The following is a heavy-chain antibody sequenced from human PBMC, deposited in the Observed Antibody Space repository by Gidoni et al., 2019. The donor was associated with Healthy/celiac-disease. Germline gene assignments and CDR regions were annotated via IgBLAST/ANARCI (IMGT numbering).Heavy chain of an antibody. Sequence: QVQLVESGGGVFQPGRSLRLACAASGFTFSSSGMHWVRQAPGKGLEWVAVISYEGSNKYYADSVKGRFTISRDNSKNTLYLQMNSLRAEDTAVYYCAKDIPKHVGYGGDPDFDYWGQGTLVTVSS. D-gene: IGHD2-21*02. V-gene: IGHV3-30*18. J-gene: IGHJ4*02. CDR3: AKDIPKHVGYGGDPDFDY. CDR2: ISYEGSNK. CDR1: GFTFSSSG.